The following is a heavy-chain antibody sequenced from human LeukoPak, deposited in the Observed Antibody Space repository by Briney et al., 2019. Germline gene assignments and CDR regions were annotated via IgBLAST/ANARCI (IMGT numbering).Heavy chain of an antibody. CDR3: ARVQARRLGGLFSYYYCYMDV. J-gene: IGHJ6*03. CDR1: GFTVSSNY. V-gene: IGHV3-53*01. D-gene: IGHD3-16*01. CDR2: IYSGGST. Sequence: PGGSLRLSCAASGFTVSSNYMSWVRQAPGKGLEWVSVIYSGGSTYYADSVKGRFTISRDNSKNTLYLQMNSLRAEDTAVYYCARVQARRLGGLFSYYYCYMDVWGKGTTVTISS.